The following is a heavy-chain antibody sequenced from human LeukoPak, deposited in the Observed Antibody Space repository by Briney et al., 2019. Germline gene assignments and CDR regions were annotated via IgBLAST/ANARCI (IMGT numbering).Heavy chain of an antibody. J-gene: IGHJ6*02. CDR2: INHSGST. D-gene: IGHD3-10*01. Sequence: PSETLSFTCAVYGGSFSGYYWSWIRQPPGKGLEWIGEINHSGSTNYNPSLKSRVTISVDTSKNQFSLKLSSVTAADTAVYYCARGLSRYYGSGTSYGMDVWGQGTTVTVSS. CDR3: ARGLSRYYGSGTSYGMDV. V-gene: IGHV4-34*01. CDR1: GGSFSGYY.